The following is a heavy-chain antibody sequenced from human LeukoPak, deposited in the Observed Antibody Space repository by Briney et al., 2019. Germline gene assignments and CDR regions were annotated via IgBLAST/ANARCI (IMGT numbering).Heavy chain of an antibody. V-gene: IGHV4-4*07. D-gene: IGHD3-10*01. CDR1: GGSIRSYY. Sequence: SETLSLTCTVSGGSIRSYYWSWIRQPAGKGLEWIGRIYSSGSSNYNPSLKSRVTMSVDTSKNQFSLKLSSVTAADTAVYYCARVSITMVRGVIYQQYYFDYWGQGTLVTVSS. J-gene: IGHJ4*02. CDR2: IYSSGSS. CDR3: ARVSITMVRGVIYQQYYFDY.